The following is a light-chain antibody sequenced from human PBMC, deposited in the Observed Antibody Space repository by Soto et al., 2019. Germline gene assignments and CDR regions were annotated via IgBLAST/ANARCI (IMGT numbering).Light chain of an antibody. CDR1: QSVSNY. Sequence: DIVLTQSPGTLSLSPGERATPSCRASQSVSNYLAWYQQKPGQAPRLLIYGASTRATGIPARFSGGGSETEFTLTISSLQSEDFAVYYCQQYHNWPPLTFGGGTKVDIK. CDR2: GAS. CDR3: QQYHNWPPLT. J-gene: IGKJ4*01. V-gene: IGKV3-15*01.